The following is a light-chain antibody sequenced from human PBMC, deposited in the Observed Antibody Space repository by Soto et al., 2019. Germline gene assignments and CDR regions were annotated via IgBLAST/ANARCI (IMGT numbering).Light chain of an antibody. CDR2: EVT. CDR1: SSDVGGYNY. J-gene: IGLJ1*01. Sequence: QSALTQPPSASGSPGQSVTISCTGTSSDVGGYNYVSWYQQHPGKAPKLMIYEVTKRPSGVPDRFSGSKSGNTASLTVSGLLAEDEADYYCSSYAGSFYVFGTGTKLTVL. CDR3: SSYAGSFYV. V-gene: IGLV2-8*01.